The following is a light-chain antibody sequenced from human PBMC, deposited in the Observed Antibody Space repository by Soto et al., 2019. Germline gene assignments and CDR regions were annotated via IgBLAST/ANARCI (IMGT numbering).Light chain of an antibody. CDR1: SGHNSYM. J-gene: IGLJ3*02. Sequence: QLVLTQSSSASASPGASVRLTCTLSSGHNSYMIAWHQQRPGKAPRYLMNLEVSGTYKKSSGVPDRFSGSSSGADRYLTISNLQSEEEADYYCETWENKTHVFGGGTKLTVL. V-gene: IGLV4-60*03. CDR3: ETWENKTHV. CDR2: LEVSGTY.